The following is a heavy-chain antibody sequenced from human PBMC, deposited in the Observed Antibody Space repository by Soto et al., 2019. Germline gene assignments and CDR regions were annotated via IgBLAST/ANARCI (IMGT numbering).Heavy chain of an antibody. Sequence: PGGSLRLSCAASGFTFSSYSMNWVRQAPGKGLEWVSSISSSSSYIYYADSVKGRFTISRDNAKNSLYLQMNSLRAEDTAVYYCAREYSSSWYEYYFDYWGQGTLVTVSS. CDR2: ISSSSSYI. CDR3: AREYSSSWYEYYFDY. CDR1: GFTFSSYS. J-gene: IGHJ4*02. D-gene: IGHD6-13*01. V-gene: IGHV3-21*01.